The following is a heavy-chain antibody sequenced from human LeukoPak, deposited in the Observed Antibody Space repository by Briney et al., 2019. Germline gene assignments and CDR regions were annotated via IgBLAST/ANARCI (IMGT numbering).Heavy chain of an antibody. D-gene: IGHD4-17*01. CDR1: GLTFSSHA. J-gene: IGHJ4*02. Sequence: HTGGSLRLSCAASGLTFSSHAMSWVRQAPGKGLEWVSSISISGGSTYYADSVKGRFTISRDNSKNTLYLQMTSLRPEDTGVYYCATEIRPNDYWGQGTLVTVSS. V-gene: IGHV3-23*01. CDR3: ATEIRPNDY. CDR2: ISISGGST.